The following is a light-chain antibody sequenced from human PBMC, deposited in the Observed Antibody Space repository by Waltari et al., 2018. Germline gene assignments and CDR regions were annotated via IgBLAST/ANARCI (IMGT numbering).Light chain of an antibody. CDR1: SSDIGFYNY. CDR3: NSYAGSSSWV. V-gene: IGLV2-14*03. Sequence: QSALTQPASVSGSPGQSITISCTGTSSDIGFYNYVSWYQQHPGKAPELMIYDFSERPSGVSNRFSGSKSGNTASLTISGLQAEDEADYYCNSYAGSSSWVFGGGTKLTVL. J-gene: IGLJ3*02. CDR2: DFS.